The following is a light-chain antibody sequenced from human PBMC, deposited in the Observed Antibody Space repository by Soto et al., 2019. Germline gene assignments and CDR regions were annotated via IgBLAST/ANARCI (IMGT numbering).Light chain of an antibody. V-gene: IGKV1-5*01. J-gene: IGKJ2*01. CDR2: YAS. Sequence: DIQMTQSPSTLSASVGDRVTITCRASQTINSWLAWYQQKPGKAPKLLIYYASSLESGVPSRFGGSGSGTEFTLTISSLQPDDFATYYCQQYYSTPYTFGQGTKLDFK. CDR1: QTINSW. CDR3: QQYYSTPYT.